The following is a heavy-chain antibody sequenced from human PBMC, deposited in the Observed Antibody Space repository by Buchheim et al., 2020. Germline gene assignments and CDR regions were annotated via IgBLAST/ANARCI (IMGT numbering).Heavy chain of an antibody. D-gene: IGHD3-10*01. CDR1: GFTFSNYA. CDR3: AKAERRIEYYCGSGFDA. Sequence: QVQLEQSGGRVVQPGRSLRISCAASGFTFSNYAMHWVRQAPGKGLEWLASISYDGSSEVYAESVKGRFTISRDYAETTLYLRMTSLRSEDSAVYYCAKAERRIEYYCGSGFDAWGQGTL. V-gene: IGHV3-30*18. J-gene: IGHJ4*02. CDR2: ISYDGSSE.